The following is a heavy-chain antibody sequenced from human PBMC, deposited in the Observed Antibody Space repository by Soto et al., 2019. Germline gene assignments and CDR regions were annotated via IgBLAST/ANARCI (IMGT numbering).Heavy chain of an antibody. CDR3: AKDPDYGDYVGIDY. Sequence: GGSLRLSCAASGFTFSSYAMSWVRQAPGKGLEWVSAISGSGGSTYYADSVKGRFTISRDNSKNTLYLQMNSLRAEDTAVYYCAKDPDYGDYVGIDYWGQGTLVTVSS. D-gene: IGHD4-17*01. CDR2: ISGSGGST. CDR1: GFTFSSYA. J-gene: IGHJ4*02. V-gene: IGHV3-23*01.